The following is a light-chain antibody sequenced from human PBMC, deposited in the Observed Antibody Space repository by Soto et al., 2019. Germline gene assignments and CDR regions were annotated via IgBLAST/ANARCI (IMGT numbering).Light chain of an antibody. J-gene: IGLJ3*02. Sequence: QSVLTQPRSVSGSPGQSVTISCTGTSSDVGGYNFVSWYQQHPGKAPKLMIYDVSKWPSGVPDRFSGSKSGNTASLTISGLQAEDEADYLCCSNAGSYTWVFGGGTKLTVL. CDR3: CSNAGSYTWV. V-gene: IGLV2-11*01. CDR1: SSDVGGYNF. CDR2: DVS.